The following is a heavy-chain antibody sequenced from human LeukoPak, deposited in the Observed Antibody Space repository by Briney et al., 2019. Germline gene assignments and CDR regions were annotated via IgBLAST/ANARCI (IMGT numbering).Heavy chain of an antibody. CDR1: GFTVSSNS. V-gene: IGHV3-53*01. CDR3: ARGRLGRLSLYYFDY. Sequence: GGSLRLSCTVSGFTVSSNSMSWVRQAPGKGLEWVSFIYSDNTHYSDSVKGRFTISRDNSKNTLYLQMNSLRAEDTAVYYCARGRLGRLSLYYFDYWGQGTLVTVSS. J-gene: IGHJ4*02. CDR2: IYSDNT. D-gene: IGHD3-22*01.